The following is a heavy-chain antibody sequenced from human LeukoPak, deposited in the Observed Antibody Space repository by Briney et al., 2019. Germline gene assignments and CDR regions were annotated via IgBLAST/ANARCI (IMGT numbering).Heavy chain of an antibody. CDR2: IYSSGST. J-gene: IGHJ4*02. CDR1: GASISSGSNY. CDR3: AREKIGSGYDQDLDY. Sequence: SGTLSLTCSVSGASISSGSNYWGWIRQPPGKTLEWIGSIYSSGSTYYNSSLQSRVIIIIDTPKNHFSLTLSSVTAADTAVYYCAREKIGSGYDQDLDYWGQGTMVTVSS. V-gene: IGHV4-39*07. D-gene: IGHD5-12*01.